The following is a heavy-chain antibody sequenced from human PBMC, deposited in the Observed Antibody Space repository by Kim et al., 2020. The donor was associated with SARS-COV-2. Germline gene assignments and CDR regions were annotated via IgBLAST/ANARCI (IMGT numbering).Heavy chain of an antibody. CDR3: ARDFREGYDLPFPIGMDV. J-gene: IGHJ6*02. V-gene: IGHV3-7*04. D-gene: IGHD5-12*01. Sequence: KSRFTISRDNAKNSLSLQMNGLRAGDTAVYYCARDFREGYDLPFPIGMDVWGQGTTVTVSS.